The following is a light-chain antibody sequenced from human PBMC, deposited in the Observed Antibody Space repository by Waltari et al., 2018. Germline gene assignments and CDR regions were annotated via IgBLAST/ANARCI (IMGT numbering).Light chain of an antibody. CDR1: QGIGSW. J-gene: IGKJ1*01. V-gene: IGKV1-12*01. CDR2: AAS. Sequence: DIQMTQSPSSVSTSVGDRVTITCRASQGIGSWLAWYQQKPGKAPKLLIYAASSLQTGVPSRFSGSGSGTDFTLTISSLQPDDFATYFCQQANTFPRTFGQGTKVEIK. CDR3: QQANTFPRT.